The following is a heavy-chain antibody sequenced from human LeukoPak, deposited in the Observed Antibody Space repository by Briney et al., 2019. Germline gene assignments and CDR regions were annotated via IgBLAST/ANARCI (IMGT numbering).Heavy chain of an antibody. J-gene: IGHJ3*02. CDR3: ARDALDAFDI. CDR1: GGSLSSYY. Sequence: SETLSLTCTVSGGSLSSYYWSWIRQPPGKGLEWIGYIFYSGSTNYNPSLKSRVTISVDTSKKQFSLKLSSVTAADTAVYYCARDALDAFDIWGQGTMVTVSS. V-gene: IGHV4-59*01. CDR2: IFYSGST.